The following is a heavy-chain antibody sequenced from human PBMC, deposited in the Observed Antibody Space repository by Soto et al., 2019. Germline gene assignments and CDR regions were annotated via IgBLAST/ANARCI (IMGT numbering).Heavy chain of an antibody. J-gene: IGHJ4*02. CDR2: IYYSENT. Sequence: TSETLSLTCTVSGGSISGGGYYWSWIRQHPGKGLEWIGYIYYSENTYYNPSLKSRVSISIDTSTNQFSLKLSSVTAADTAVYYCARVNYYDSLGYYYFDYWGQGTLVTVSS. D-gene: IGHD3-22*01. CDR3: ARVNYYDSLGYYYFDY. V-gene: IGHV4-31*03. CDR1: GGSISGGGYY.